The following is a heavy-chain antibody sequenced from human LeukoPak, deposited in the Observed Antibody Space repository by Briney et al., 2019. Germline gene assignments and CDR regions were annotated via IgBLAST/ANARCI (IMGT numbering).Heavy chain of an antibody. J-gene: IGHJ4*02. CDR1: GFTFSDYY. CDR2: ISSSGRTV. D-gene: IGHD6-19*01. CDR3: ARDLSAVAGPVDY. Sequence: PGGSLRLSCAASGFTFSDYYMGWLRQAPGKGLAGVSYISSSGRTVYYADSVKGRFTISRANDKNPLYLQMNSLRAEDTAVYYCARDLSAVAGPVDYWGQGTMVTVSS. V-gene: IGHV3-11*04.